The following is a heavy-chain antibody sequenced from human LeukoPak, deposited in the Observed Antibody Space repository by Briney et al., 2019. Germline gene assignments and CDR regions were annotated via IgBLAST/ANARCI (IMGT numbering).Heavy chain of an antibody. J-gene: IGHJ4*02. D-gene: IGHD3-3*01. Sequence: GGSLRLSCAASGFTFSNYAMNWVRQAPGKGLEWVSSISGRSGSTYYADSVKGRFTISRDNSKNTLYLQMNSLRAEDTAVYYCAKDLIKTAGTIFGVVIIGLISWGQGTLVAVSS. CDR3: AKDLIKTAGTIFGVVIIGLIS. CDR1: GFTFSNYA. CDR2: ISGRSGST. V-gene: IGHV3-23*01.